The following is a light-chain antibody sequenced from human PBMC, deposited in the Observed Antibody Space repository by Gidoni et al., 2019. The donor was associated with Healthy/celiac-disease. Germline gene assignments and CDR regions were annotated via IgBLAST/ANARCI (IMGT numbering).Light chain of an antibody. V-gene: IGKV4-1*01. J-gene: IGKJ2*04. CDR2: WAS. CDR1: QSVLYSSNNKNY. CDR3: QQYYSTPRS. Sequence: VMTKSPDSLPVSLGERATINCKSSQSVLYSSNNKNYLAWYQQKPGQPPKLLIYWASTREYGVPDRFSGSGAGTDVTLTISSLQAEDVAVYYCQQYYSTPRSFGQGTKLEIK.